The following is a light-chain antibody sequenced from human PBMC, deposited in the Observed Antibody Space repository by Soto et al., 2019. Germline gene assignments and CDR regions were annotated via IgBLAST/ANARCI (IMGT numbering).Light chain of an antibody. CDR1: SGDIGGYNS. CDR3: SSFTSSSTWV. CDR2: EVV. Sequence: QSALTQPASLSGSPGQSITISCTGTSGDIGGYNSVSWYQQHPGKAPKLLIYEVVKRPSGVSNRFSGSKSGNTASLTISGLQADDEADYYCSSFTSSSTWVFGGGTKLTLL. V-gene: IGLV2-14*01. J-gene: IGLJ3*02.